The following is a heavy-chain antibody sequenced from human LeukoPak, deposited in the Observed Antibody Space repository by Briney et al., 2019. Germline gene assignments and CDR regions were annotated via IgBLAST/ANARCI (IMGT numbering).Heavy chain of an antibody. V-gene: IGHV4-59*11. CDR3: ATIKRGSIYGYFDF. CDR1: GGSISSHY. CDR2: LLDRLNT. Sequence: SETLSLTCTVSGGSISSHYWSSIRQPPGKGLEWIASLLDRLNTKANPSLNSRLTLSADTSKNQYSLRLSSVTAADTAVYYCATIKRGSIYGYFDFWGQGIKVTVSS. J-gene: IGHJ4*02. D-gene: IGHD5-18*01.